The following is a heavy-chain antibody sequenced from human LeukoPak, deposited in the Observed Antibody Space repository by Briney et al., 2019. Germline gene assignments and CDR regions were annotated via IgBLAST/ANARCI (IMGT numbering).Heavy chain of an antibody. Sequence: PSETLSLTCTVSGGSISSSSYYWGWIRQPPGKGLEWIGSIYYSGSTYYNPSLKSRVTISVDTSKNQFSLKLSSVTAADTAVYYCARQPVGMATGYFDYWGQGTLVTVSS. V-gene: IGHV4-39*01. D-gene: IGHD5-24*01. CDR1: GGSISSSSYY. CDR2: IYYSGST. J-gene: IGHJ4*02. CDR3: ARQPVGMATGYFDY.